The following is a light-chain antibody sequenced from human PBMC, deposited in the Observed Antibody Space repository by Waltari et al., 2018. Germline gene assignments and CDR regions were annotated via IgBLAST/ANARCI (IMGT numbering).Light chain of an antibody. CDR1: HSVSVN. Sequence: EIVVTQAPLTLSVYPGERVTLSCRASHSVSVNLAWYQQKPGPAPRLLIFGAFTRATGIPARFSGIGSGTDFTLTISNMQSEDFAVYYCQQYDKWPDSFGQGTKLEIK. CDR2: GAF. V-gene: IGKV3D-15*01. J-gene: IGKJ2*01. CDR3: QQYDKWPDS.